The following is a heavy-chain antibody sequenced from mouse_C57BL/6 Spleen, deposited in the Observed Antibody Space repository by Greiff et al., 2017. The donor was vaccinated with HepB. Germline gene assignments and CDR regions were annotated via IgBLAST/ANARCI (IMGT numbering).Heavy chain of an antibody. D-gene: IGHD2-3*01. J-gene: IGHJ4*01. Sequence: DVKLVESGGGLVQPGGSLKLSCAASGFTFSDYYMYWVRQTPEKRLEWVAYISNGGGSTYYPDTVKGRFPIARDNAKNTLYLQMSRLKSEDTAMYYCARSHGYYSYYAMDYWGQGTSVTVSS. CDR1: GFTFSDYY. V-gene: IGHV5-12*01. CDR2: ISNGGGST. CDR3: ARSHGYYSYYAMDY.